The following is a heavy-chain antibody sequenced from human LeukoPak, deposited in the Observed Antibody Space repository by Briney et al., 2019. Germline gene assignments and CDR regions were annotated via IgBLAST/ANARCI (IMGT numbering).Heavy chain of an antibody. D-gene: IGHD3-10*01. Sequence: GGSLRLSCAASGFTFSSYSMNWVRQAPWKGLEWVSSISSSSSYIYYADSVKGRFTISRDNAKNSLYLQMNSLRAEDTAVYYCARGEAMVRGVASFDIWGQGTVVTVSS. V-gene: IGHV3-21*01. CDR1: GFTFSSYS. CDR2: ISSSSSYI. CDR3: ARGEAMVRGVASFDI. J-gene: IGHJ3*02.